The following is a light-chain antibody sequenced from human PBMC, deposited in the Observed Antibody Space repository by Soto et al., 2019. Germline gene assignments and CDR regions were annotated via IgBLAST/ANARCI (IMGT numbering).Light chain of an antibody. CDR3: SSYTSSCAYV. V-gene: IGLV2-14*01. J-gene: IGLJ1*01. CDR1: SSDVGGYNY. CDR2: EVS. Sequence: HSVLTQPASVTGSPSQSITTSCTGTSSDVGGYNYVSWYQQQSGKAPKLMIHEVSNRPSGVSNRFSGSKSGNTASLTISGLQAEDEADCYCSSYTSSCAYVCGIGTKVTVL.